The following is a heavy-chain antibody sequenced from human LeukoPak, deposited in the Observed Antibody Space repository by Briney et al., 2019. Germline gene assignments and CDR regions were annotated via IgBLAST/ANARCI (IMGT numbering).Heavy chain of an antibody. CDR2: ISAYNGNT. D-gene: IGHD3-9*01. Sequence: GASVKVSCKASGYTFTSYDINWVRQATGQGLEWMGWISAYNGNTNYAQKLQGRVTMTTDTSTSTAYMELRSLRSDDTAVYYCARSDWLQGSDFDYWGQGTLVTVSS. CDR1: GYTFTSYD. CDR3: ARSDWLQGSDFDY. V-gene: IGHV1-18*01. J-gene: IGHJ4*02.